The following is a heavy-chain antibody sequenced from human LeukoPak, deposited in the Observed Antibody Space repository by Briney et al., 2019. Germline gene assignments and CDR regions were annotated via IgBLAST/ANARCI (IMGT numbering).Heavy chain of an antibody. J-gene: IGHJ3*02. Sequence: SVKVSCKASGGTFSSYAISWVRQAPGQGLEWMGRIIPIFGTANYAQKFQGRVTITTDESTSTAYMELSSPRSEDTAVYYCAREGGMYYDFWSGYYLKAFDIWGQGTMVTVSS. V-gene: IGHV1-69*05. CDR2: IIPIFGTA. D-gene: IGHD3-3*01. CDR1: GGTFSSYA. CDR3: AREGGMYYDFWSGYYLKAFDI.